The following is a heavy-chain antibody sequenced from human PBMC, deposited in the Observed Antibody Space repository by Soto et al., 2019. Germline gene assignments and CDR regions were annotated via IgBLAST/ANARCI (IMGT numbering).Heavy chain of an antibody. CDR2: IYYSGST. Sequence: QVQLQESGPGLVKPSETLSLTCTVSGDSISSYYWSWIRQPPGKGLEWIGYIYYSGSTNYNPSLRSRVAILIDTSKNHFSLKLSSVTAADTAVYYCARVDYSGSGSPFDYWGQGTLVTVSS. CDR3: ARVDYSGSGSPFDY. J-gene: IGHJ4*02. V-gene: IGHV4-59*08. CDR1: GDSISSYY. D-gene: IGHD3-10*01.